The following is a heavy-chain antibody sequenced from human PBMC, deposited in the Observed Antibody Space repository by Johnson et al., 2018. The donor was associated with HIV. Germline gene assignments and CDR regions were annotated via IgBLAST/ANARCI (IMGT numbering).Heavy chain of an antibody. CDR1: GFMFSSYG. CDR2: ISPSDSTI. D-gene: IGHD6-6*01. Sequence: VQLVESGGGVVQPGRSLRLSCAASGFMFSSYGMHWVRQAPGKGLEWVSYISPSDSTIYYADSVKGRFTISRDNSKNTVYLQMHSLRAEDTAVYYCAKGGKYSSHRDDGFDVWGQGTMVTVSS. J-gene: IGHJ3*01. CDR3: AKGGKYSSHRDDGFDV. V-gene: IGHV3-NL1*01.